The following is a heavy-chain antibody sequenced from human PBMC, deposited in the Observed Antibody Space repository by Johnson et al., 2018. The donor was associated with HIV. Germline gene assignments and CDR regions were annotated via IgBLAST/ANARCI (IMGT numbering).Heavy chain of an antibody. CDR3: ARGAGYDFWSGWHAFDI. V-gene: IGHV3-64*01. D-gene: IGHD3-3*01. CDR1: GFTFSSYA. J-gene: IGHJ3*02. Sequence: VQLVESGGGLVQPGGSLRLSCAASGFTFSSYAMHWVRQAPGKGLEYVSAISSNGGSTYYANSVKGRFTISRDNSKNTLYLQMGSLRAEDMAVYYCARGAGYDFWSGWHAFDIWGQGTMVTVSS. CDR2: ISSNGGST.